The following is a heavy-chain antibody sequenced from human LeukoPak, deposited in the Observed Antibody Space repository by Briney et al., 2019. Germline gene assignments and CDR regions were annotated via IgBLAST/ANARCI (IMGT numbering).Heavy chain of an antibody. Sequence: SETLSLTCAVYGGSFSGYYWNWIRQPPGKGLEWIGEINHSGSTNYNPSLKSRVTISVDKSKNQFSLNLNSVTAADTAVYYCARANLLRGFTSGLYYYFYIDVWGKGTTVAVSS. CDR3: ARANLLRGFTSGLYYYFYIDV. J-gene: IGHJ6*03. D-gene: IGHD2-15*01. V-gene: IGHV4-34*01. CDR1: GGSFSGYY. CDR2: INHSGST.